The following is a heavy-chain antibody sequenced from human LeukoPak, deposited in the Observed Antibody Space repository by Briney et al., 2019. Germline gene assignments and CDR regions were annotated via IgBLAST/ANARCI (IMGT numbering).Heavy chain of an antibody. J-gene: IGHJ6*04. Sequence: PSETLSLTCTVFGGSISSYYWSWIRQPPGKGLEWIGYIYYSGSTNYNPSLKSRVTISVDTSKNQFSLKLSSVTAADTAVYYWAREGITMIAPRMDVWGKGNTVTVSS. D-gene: IGHD3-22*01. CDR2: IYYSGST. CDR3: AREGITMIAPRMDV. V-gene: IGHV4-59*01. CDR1: GGSISSYY.